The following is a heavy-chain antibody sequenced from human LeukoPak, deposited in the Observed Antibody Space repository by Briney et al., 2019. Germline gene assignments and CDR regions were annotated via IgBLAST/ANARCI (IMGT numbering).Heavy chain of an antibody. D-gene: IGHD3-10*01. CDR3: AKDRNYYGTGSFFEY. Sequence: GGSLRLSCAASGFTFNTYGMHCVRQAPGKGLHCLAAISSDGGNNWYTDSVKGRFTISRENSKNTLYLQMSSPRAEDTAVYYCAKDRNYYGTGSFFEYWGQGTLVTVSS. V-gene: IGHV3-30*18. CDR1: GFTFNTYG. J-gene: IGHJ4*02. CDR2: ISSDGGNN.